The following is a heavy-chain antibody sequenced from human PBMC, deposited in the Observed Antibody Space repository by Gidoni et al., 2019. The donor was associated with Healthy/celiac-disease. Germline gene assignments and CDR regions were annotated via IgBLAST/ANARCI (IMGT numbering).Heavy chain of an antibody. V-gene: IGHV1-69*01. D-gene: IGHD6-13*01. CDR2: IIPIFGTA. Sequence: QVQLVQSGAAVKKPGSSVKVSCKASGATFSSYSISWVRQAPGQGLEWMGGIIPIFGTANYAQKFQGRVTITADESTSTAYMELSSLRSEDTAVYYCSREADGYSSSWSDYGMDVWGQGTTVTVSS. CDR1: GATFSSYS. CDR3: SREADGYSSSWSDYGMDV. J-gene: IGHJ6*02.